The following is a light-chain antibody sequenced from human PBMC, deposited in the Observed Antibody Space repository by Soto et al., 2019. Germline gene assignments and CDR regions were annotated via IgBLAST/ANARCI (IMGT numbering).Light chain of an antibody. J-gene: IGKJ1*01. CDR2: AAS. CDR1: QTISTY. V-gene: IGKV1-39*01. Sequence: DIQMTQSPASLSASVGDRVTITCRASQTISTYLNWHQQKPGKAPKLLISAASSLQSGVPSRFSGSGSGTDFTLTISSLLPDDFATYYCQQSYSTPWTFGQGTKVDI. CDR3: QQSYSTPWT.